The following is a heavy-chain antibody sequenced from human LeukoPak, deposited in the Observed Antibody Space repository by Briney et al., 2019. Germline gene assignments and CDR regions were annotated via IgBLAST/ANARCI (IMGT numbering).Heavy chain of an antibody. J-gene: IGHJ4*02. CDR2: ISTYNGNP. CDR3: ARDSGRIAANFDY. CDR1: GYTFSDYY. V-gene: IGHV1-18*04. Sequence: ASVKVSCKASGYTFSDYYLHWVRQAPGQGLEWMGWISTYNGNPTYVQNLQGRVTMTTDTSTSTAYMELRSLRSDDTAVYYCARDSGRIAANFDYWGQGTLVTVSS. D-gene: IGHD6-13*01.